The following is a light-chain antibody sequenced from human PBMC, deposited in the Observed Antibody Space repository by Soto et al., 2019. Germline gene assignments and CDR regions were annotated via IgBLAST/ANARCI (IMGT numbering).Light chain of an antibody. CDR3: CSYVTNRGV. CDR1: YNL. Sequence: QSALTQPASVSGSPGQSITISCSGTYNLVSWYQQHPGKAPKLMIFEVNKRPSGVSYRFSGSKSGNTASLTISALQAEDEADYFCCSYVTNRGVFGGGTKLTVL. CDR2: EVN. J-gene: IGLJ3*02. V-gene: IGLV2-23*02.